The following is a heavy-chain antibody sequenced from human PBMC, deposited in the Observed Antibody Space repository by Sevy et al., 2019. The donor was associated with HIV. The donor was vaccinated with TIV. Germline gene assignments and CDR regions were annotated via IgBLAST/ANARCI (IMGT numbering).Heavy chain of an antibody. D-gene: IGHD1-26*01. CDR3: ARGPPDGSYDYFDS. CDR1: GFTFNNFN. V-gene: IGHV3-21*06. CDR2: ISGSSNYI. Sequence: GGSLRLSCAASGFTFNNFNMNWVRQAPGKGLQWVSSISGSSNYIYYAESLKGRFIISRDNVKDTVFLQMNSLSADDTAVYYFARGPPDGSYDYFDSWGQGTLVTVSS. J-gene: IGHJ4*02.